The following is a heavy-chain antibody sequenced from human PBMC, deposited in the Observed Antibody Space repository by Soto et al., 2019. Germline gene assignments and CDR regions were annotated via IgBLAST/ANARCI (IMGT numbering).Heavy chain of an antibody. J-gene: IGHJ5*02. Sequence: SVKVSCKASGGTFSSYAISWVRQAPGQGLEWMGGIIPIFGTANYAQKFQGRVTITADESTSTAYMELSSLRSEDTAVYYCASSSSSWLNWFDPWGQGTLVTVSS. CDR3: ASSSSSWLNWFDP. CDR2: IIPIFGTA. V-gene: IGHV1-69*13. D-gene: IGHD6-13*01. CDR1: GGTFSSYA.